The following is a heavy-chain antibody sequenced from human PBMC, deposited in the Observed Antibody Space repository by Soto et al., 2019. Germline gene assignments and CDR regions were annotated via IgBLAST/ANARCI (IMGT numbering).Heavy chain of an antibody. CDR3: AKKLGGKDSGYDALYYYYGMDV. J-gene: IGHJ6*02. CDR1: GFTFSSYA. V-gene: IGHV3-23*01. Sequence: GGSLRLSCAASGFTFSSYAMSWVRQAPGKGLEWVSAISGSGGSTYYADSVKGRFTISRDNSKNTLYLQMNSLKAEDKAVYYWAKKLGGKDSGYDALYYYYGMDVWGQGTTVTVSS. D-gene: IGHD5-12*01. CDR2: ISGSGGST.